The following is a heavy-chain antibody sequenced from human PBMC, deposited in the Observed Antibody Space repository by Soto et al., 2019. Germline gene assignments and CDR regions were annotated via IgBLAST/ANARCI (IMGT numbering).Heavy chain of an antibody. CDR2: VTYEGSEI. J-gene: IGHJ4*02. Sequence: QVQLVESGGGVVQPGRSLRLSCAASGFTLSSCGMHWVRQAPGKGLEWVAVVTYEGSEIHYADSVKCRFTISRDNSKNTVYLQMNSLRVEDTAVYYCAKEQSYGYWRTADYWGQGTLITVSS. V-gene: IGHV3-30*18. CDR1: GFTLSSCG. D-gene: IGHD6-25*01. CDR3: AKEQSYGYWRTADY.